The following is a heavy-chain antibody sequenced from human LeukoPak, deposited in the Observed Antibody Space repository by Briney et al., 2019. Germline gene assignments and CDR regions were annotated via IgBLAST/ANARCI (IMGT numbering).Heavy chain of an antibody. J-gene: IGHJ4*02. Sequence: PGRSLRLSCAASGFTFSSYAMHWVRQAPGKGLEWVAVISYDGSNKYYADSVKGRFTISRDNSKNTLYLQMNSLRAEDTAVYYCARDYLPIVGGYFGHFDYWGQGTLVTVSS. V-gene: IGHV3-30*04. CDR1: GFTFSSYA. CDR2: ISYDGSNK. CDR3: ARDYLPIVGGYFGHFDY. D-gene: IGHD1-26*01.